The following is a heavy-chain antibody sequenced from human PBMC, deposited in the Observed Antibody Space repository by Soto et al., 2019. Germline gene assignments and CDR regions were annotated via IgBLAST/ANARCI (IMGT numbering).Heavy chain of an antibody. Sequence: SETLSLTCTVSGGSISSYYWSWIRQPPGKGLEWIGYIYYSGSTNYNPSLKSRVTISVDRSKNQFSLKLSSVTAADTAVYFCARVFDYWSGFYVYWGQGILVTVSS. CDR3: ARVFDYWSGFYVY. V-gene: IGHV4-59*12. CDR1: GGSISSYY. CDR2: IYYSGST. D-gene: IGHD3-3*01. J-gene: IGHJ4*02.